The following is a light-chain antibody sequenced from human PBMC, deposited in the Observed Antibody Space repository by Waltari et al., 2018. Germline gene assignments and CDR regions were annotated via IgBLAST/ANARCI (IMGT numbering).Light chain of an antibody. Sequence: EIVMTQSPTPLSVSSGGRATPFRRARQSNSSQLAWYQQKPGQAPRLLIYGASTRATGIPARFSGSGSGTEFTLTISSLQSEDFAVYFCQQYHESPPITFGPGTKVDIK. CDR3: QQYHESPPIT. J-gene: IGKJ3*01. CDR1: QSNSSQ. CDR2: GAS. V-gene: IGKV3-15*01.